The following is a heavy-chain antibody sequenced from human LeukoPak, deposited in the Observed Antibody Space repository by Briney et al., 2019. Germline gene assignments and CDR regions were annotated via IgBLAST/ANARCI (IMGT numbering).Heavy chain of an antibody. Sequence: SETLSLTCTVSGGSISSYYWGWIRQPPRKGLEWIGSIYYSGSTYYNPSLKSRVTISVDMSKNQFSLNLSSLTAADTAVYYCARAVLAVAPSWYFDLWGRGTLVTVSS. D-gene: IGHD6-19*01. CDR1: GGSISSYY. CDR2: IYYSGST. V-gene: IGHV4-39*07. J-gene: IGHJ2*01. CDR3: ARAVLAVAPSWYFDL.